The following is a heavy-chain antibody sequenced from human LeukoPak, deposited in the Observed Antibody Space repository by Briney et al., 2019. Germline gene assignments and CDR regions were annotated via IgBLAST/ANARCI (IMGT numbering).Heavy chain of an antibody. J-gene: IGHJ5*02. CDR2: IYYSGST. CDR1: GGSISSYY. Sequence: SETLPLTCTVSGGSISSYYWSWIRQPPGKGLEWIGYIYYSGSTNYNPSLKSRVTISVDTSKNQFSLKLSSVTAADTAVYYCARGRGYCSSTSCYKVNWFDPWGQGTLVTVSS. D-gene: IGHD2-2*02. CDR3: ARGRGYCSSTSCYKVNWFDP. V-gene: IGHV4-59*01.